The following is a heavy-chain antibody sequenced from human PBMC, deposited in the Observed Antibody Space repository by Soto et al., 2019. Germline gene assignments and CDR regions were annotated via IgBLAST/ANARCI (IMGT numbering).Heavy chain of an antibody. Sequence: EVQLVESGGGLVKAGGSLTLSCAASGLSFSNVWMSWVRQAPGKGPEWVGHIKSKSVVGTTDYTAPAKGRFTISRDDSKNRLYLKMNSMKNEDTAVYYCTTYAAHTFWDGGPCYAVQAKIHDSWGQGILVTVSS. CDR3: TTYAAHTFWDGGPCYAVQAKIHDS. V-gene: IGHV3-15*01. CDR2: IKSKSVVGTT. J-gene: IGHJ4*02. CDR1: GLSFSNVW. D-gene: IGHD2-8*02.